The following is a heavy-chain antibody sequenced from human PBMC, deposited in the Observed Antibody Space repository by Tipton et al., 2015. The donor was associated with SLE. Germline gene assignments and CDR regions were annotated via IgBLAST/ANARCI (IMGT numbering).Heavy chain of an antibody. CDR3: ARVRAMVVTWFDY. CDR1: GGSISSGGYY. CDR2: IYYSGST. V-gene: IGHV4-31*03. D-gene: IGHD4-23*01. Sequence: TLSLTCTVSGGSISSGGYYWSWIRQHPGKGLEWIGYIYYSGSTHYNPSLKSRVTISVDTSKNQFSLKLSSVTAADTAVYYCARVRAMVVTWFDYWGQGTLVTVSS. J-gene: IGHJ4*02.